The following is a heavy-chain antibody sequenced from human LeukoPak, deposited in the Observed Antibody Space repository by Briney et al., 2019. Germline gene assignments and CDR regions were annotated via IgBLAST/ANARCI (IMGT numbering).Heavy chain of an antibody. Sequence: SQTLSLTCAISGDSVSSYSAAWNWIRQSPSRGLEWLGRTYYRSRWYNDYAISVKSRITINPDTSKNQFSLHLNSVTPGDTAVYYCARGTATASYPVNRFDPWGQGTLVTVSS. CDR2: TYYRSRWYN. CDR3: ARGTATASYPVNRFDP. CDR1: GDSVSSYSAA. J-gene: IGHJ5*02. V-gene: IGHV6-1*01. D-gene: IGHD1-14*01.